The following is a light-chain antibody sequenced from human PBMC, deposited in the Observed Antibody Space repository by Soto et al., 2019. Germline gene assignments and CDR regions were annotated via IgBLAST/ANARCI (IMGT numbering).Light chain of an antibody. CDR2: GAS. J-gene: IGKJ2*01. CDR1: QSVSSSY. CDR3: QQYGSSLYT. V-gene: IGKV3-20*01. Sequence: EVVLTQSPGTLSLSPGERATLSCRASQSVSSSYLAWYQRKPGQAPRLLIYGASRRATGIPDRFSGSRSGTDFTLTISRLEPEDFAVYFCQQYGSSLYTFGQGTKLEIK.